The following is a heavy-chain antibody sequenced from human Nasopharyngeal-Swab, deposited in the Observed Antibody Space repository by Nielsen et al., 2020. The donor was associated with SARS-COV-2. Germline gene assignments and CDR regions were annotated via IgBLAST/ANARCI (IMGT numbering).Heavy chain of an antibody. CDR1: GGSISSYY. J-gene: IGHJ5*02. Sequence: GSLRLSCTVSGGSISSYYWSWIRQPPGKGLEWIGYIYYSGNTNYNPSLKSRVTISVDTSKNQFSLKLSSVTAADTAVYYCARGGMGYWFDPWGQGTLVTVSS. D-gene: IGHD6-13*01. CDR3: ARGGMGYWFDP. V-gene: IGHV4-59*08. CDR2: IYYSGNT.